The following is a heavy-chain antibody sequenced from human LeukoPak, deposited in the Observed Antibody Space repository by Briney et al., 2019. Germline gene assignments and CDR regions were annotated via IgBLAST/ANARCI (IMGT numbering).Heavy chain of an antibody. V-gene: IGHV3-21*01. CDR1: GFTFSSYS. Sequence: PGGSLRLSCAASGFTFSSYSMNWVRQAPGKGLEWVSSISSSSSYIYYADSVKGRFTISRDNAKNSLYLQMNSLRAEDTAVYYCARERGGWKKDLDYWGQGTLVTVSS. CDR3: ARERGGWKKDLDY. CDR2: ISSSSSYI. J-gene: IGHJ4*02. D-gene: IGHD6-19*01.